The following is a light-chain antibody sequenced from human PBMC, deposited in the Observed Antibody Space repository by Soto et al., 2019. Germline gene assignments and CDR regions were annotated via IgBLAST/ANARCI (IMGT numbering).Light chain of an antibody. CDR3: QQYNFWPPLT. CDR1: QSVNSN. V-gene: IGKV3-15*01. J-gene: IGKJ4*01. Sequence: EIVMTQSPATLSVSPGERATLSCRASQSVNSNLAWYRQKPGQAPRLLISDASTRATGVPARFSGSGSGTEFTLHFSSLQSEDSGIYYCQQYNFWPPLTFGGGTKVEIK. CDR2: DAS.